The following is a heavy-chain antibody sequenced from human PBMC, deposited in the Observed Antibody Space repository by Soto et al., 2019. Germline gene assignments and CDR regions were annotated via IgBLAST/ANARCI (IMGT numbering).Heavy chain of an antibody. CDR3: ASWDYDVLTGYSYDD. V-gene: IGHV1-69*01. Sequence: QVQLVQSGAEVKKPGSSVKVSCKASGGTFNNYGMGWVRQAPGQGLEWMGGIIPMIGRTNYAQKFQGRLTLTADASRSKAYMELRSLRSADTAVYYCASWDYDVLTGYSYDDWGQGTLVTVSS. J-gene: IGHJ4*02. D-gene: IGHD3-9*01. CDR1: GGTFNNYG. CDR2: IIPMIGRT.